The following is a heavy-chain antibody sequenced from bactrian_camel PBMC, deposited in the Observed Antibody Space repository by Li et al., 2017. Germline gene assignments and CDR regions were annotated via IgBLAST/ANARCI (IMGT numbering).Heavy chain of an antibody. J-gene: IGHJ4*01. CDR2: IREDGTT. V-gene: IGHV3S53*01. CDR1: RYTYNDHC. CDR3: ATESTWSSYCWGFD. Sequence: VQLVESGGGSVQAGGSLRLSCAASRYTYNDHCMGWFRQTPGKERELVSAIREDGTTIYADSVKGRFTISVDDAGSYLQMNRLLTEDTAMYYCATESTWSSYCWGFDGGPGTQVTVS. D-gene: IGHD5*01.